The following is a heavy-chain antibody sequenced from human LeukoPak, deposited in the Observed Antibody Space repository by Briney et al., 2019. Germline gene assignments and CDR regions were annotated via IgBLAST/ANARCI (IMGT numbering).Heavy chain of an antibody. V-gene: IGHV4-59*01. D-gene: IGHD1-20*01. CDR1: GXSITDNY. J-gene: IGHJ4*02. Sequence: PSETLSLTCAISGXSITDNYWSWIRQPPGKGLEWIGYVSYSGDTHYNPSLKSRVTMSLDTSKNQFSLNLNSITAADTAVYFCARVITGTSNFDYWGQGTLVTVSS. CDR2: VSYSGDT. CDR3: ARVITGTSNFDY.